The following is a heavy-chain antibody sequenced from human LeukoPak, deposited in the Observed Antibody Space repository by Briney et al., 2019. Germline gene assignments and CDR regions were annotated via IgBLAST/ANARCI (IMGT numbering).Heavy chain of an antibody. CDR1: GFTFSSYG. J-gene: IGHJ4*02. CDR3: ARGIEAGVDY. CDR2: IRYDGSNK. V-gene: IGHV3-30*02. Sequence: GGSLRLSCAASGFTFSSYGMHWVRQAPGKGLEWVAFIRYDGSNKYYADSVKGRFTISRDNSKNTLYLQMNSLRSEDTAVYYCARGIEAGVDYWGQGTLVTVPS. D-gene: IGHD6-25*01.